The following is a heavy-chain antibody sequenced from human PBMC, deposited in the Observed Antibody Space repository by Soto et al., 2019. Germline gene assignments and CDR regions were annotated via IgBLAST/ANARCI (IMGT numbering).Heavy chain of an antibody. CDR1: GYTFTSYD. Sequence: ASVKVSCKASGYTFTSYDINWVRRATGEGLEWMGWMNPKSGNTGYEQKFQGRVTMTRDTSINTAYLELRSLGSEDTAVYYCARDPTVTDEKNDAFAIWGQGTMVTVSS. D-gene: IGHD4-17*01. CDR2: MNPKSGNT. CDR3: ARDPTVTDEKNDAFAI. J-gene: IGHJ3*02. V-gene: IGHV1-8*01.